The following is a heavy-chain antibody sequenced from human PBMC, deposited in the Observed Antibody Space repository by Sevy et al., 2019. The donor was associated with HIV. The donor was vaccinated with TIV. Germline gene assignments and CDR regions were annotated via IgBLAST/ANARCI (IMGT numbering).Heavy chain of an antibody. J-gene: IGHJ4*02. Sequence: SETLSLTCTVSGGSISSSSYYWGWIRQPPGKGLQWIGSMYYSGSTNYNPSLKSRVTISVDTSKNQFSLKLSSVTAADTAVYYCARMDIAVAGSYTFDYWGQRTLVTVSS. V-gene: IGHV4-39*01. D-gene: IGHD6-19*01. CDR1: GGSISSSSYY. CDR2: MYYSGST. CDR3: ARMDIAVAGSYTFDY.